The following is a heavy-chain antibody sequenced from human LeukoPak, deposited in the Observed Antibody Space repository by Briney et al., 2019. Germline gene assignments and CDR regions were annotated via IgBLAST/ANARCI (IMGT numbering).Heavy chain of an antibody. V-gene: IGHV1-2*02. J-gene: IGHJ4*02. D-gene: IGHD2-2*01. CDR2: INPNSGDT. CDR1: GYTFTGYY. CDR3: ARANPLYCSSTTCLFDY. Sequence: ASVKVSCKASGYTFTGYYMHWVRQAPGQGFEWMGWINPNSGDTSYAQKFQGRVTMTRDTSISTAHMELSRLRSDDMAVYYCARANPLYCSSTTCLFDYWGQGTLVTVSS.